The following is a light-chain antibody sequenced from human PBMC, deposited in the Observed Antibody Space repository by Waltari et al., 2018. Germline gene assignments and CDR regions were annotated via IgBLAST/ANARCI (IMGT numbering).Light chain of an antibody. CDR1: SGRIAGNF. CDR2: EYS. V-gene: IGLV6-57*04. Sequence: NSMLTQPHSVSESPGVTVTISCTRSSGRIAGNFVQWYPQRPGSAPSAVLSEYSQKPAGVPNRLSCAVDTSSTSASLTISGRKTEDEANYYCQSYDSTNHVIFGGGTNLTVL. J-gene: IGLJ2*01. CDR3: QSYDSTNHVI.